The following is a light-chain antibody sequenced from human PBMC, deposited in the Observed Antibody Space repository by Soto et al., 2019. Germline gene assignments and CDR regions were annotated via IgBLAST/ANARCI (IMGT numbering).Light chain of an antibody. J-gene: IGKJ1*01. Sequence: MLTQSPGTLCLSGGERATLCCRASQSVSNNYLAWYQQKPGQAPRLLIYGASNRATGIPDRFSGSGSGTDFTLTISRLEAEDFAVYYCQPYGSSGTFAQGTKVDIK. CDR2: GAS. CDR3: QPYGSSGT. CDR1: QSVSNNY. V-gene: IGKV3-20*01.